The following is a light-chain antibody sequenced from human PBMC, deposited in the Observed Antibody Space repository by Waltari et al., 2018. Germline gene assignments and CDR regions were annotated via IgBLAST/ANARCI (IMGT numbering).Light chain of an antibody. CDR3: LHFNNFSVFSFVYFIIFVIYRT. J-gene: IGKJ2*01. CDR2: GAS. V-gene: IGKV3-15*01. Sequence: EIVMTQSPATLSVSPGERATLSCRASQSVSSNLAWYQQKPGQAPRLLIHGASPRATDIPASFSGSVSVTEFTLTISSLYSEYFSVYYCLHFNNFSVFSFVYFIIFVIYRTF. CDR1: QSVSSN.